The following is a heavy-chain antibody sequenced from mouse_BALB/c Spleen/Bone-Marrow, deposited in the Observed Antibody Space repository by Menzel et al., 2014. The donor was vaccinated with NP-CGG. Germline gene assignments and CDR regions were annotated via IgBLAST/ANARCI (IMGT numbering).Heavy chain of an antibody. D-gene: IGHD2-4*01. CDR3: ARVITKGYYGMDY. J-gene: IGHJ4*01. Sequence: QVQLQQSGAELVRPGVSVKISCKGSGYTFTDYTMHWVKQSHAKSLEWIGVISTYYGDASYNQKFKGKATMTVDKSSSTAYMEHARLTSEDSAIYYCARVITKGYYGMDYWGQGTSVTVSS. CDR2: ISTYYGDA. CDR1: GYTFTDYT. V-gene: IGHV1S137*01.